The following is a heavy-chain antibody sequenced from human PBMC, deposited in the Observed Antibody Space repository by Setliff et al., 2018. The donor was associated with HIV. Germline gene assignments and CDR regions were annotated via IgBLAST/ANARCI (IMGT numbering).Heavy chain of an antibody. CDR1: GGSFSGYY. V-gene: IGHV4-34*01. D-gene: IGHD3-10*01. CDR3: ARSLSGDYYYGMDV. J-gene: IGHJ6*02. CDR2: INHSGST. Sequence: SETLSLTCAVYGGSFSGYYWSWIRQPPGKGLEWIGEINHSGSTKYNPSLKSRVTISVDTSRNQFSLKLSSVTAADTAVYYCARSLSGDYYYGMDVWGQGTTVTVSS.